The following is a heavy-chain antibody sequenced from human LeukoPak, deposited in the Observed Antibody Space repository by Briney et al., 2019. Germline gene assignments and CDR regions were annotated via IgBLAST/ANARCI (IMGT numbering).Heavy chain of an antibody. CDR2: INPSGGGT. Sequence: ASVKVSCKASGYTFTTYYMHWVRQAPGQGLEWMGIINPSGGGTTYAQKFQGRVTMTRDTATGTVYMELSGLRSEDTAVYYCARGGYYDSSGYSRELDYWGQGNLVTVSS. CDR3: ARGGYYDSSGYSRELDY. J-gene: IGHJ4*02. D-gene: IGHD3-22*01. CDR1: GYTFTTYY. V-gene: IGHV1-46*01.